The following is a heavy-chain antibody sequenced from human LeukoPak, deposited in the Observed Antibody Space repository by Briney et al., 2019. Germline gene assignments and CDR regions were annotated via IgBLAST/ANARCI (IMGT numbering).Heavy chain of an antibody. V-gene: IGHV3-21*01. CDR1: GFTFSSYN. CDR2: ISRSSSYI. Sequence: GGSLRLSCAASGFTFSSYNMNWVRQAPGKGLEWVSSISRSSSYIYYADSVKGRFTISRDNAKKSLYLQMNSLRAEDTAVYYCARTWSNWFDPWGQGTLVTVSS. D-gene: IGHD2-15*01. J-gene: IGHJ5*02. CDR3: ARTWSNWFDP.